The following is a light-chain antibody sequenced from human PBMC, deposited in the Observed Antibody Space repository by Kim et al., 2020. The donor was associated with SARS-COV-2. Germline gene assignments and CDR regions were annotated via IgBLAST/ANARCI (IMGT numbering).Light chain of an antibody. Sequence: SSELTQDPAVSVALGQTVRITCQGDSLRSYYASWYQQKPGQAPVLVIYGKNNRPSGIPDRFSGSSSGNTASLTTTGAQAEDEADYYCNSRDSSGNLNWVFGGGTQLTVL. J-gene: IGLJ3*02. CDR2: GKN. V-gene: IGLV3-19*01. CDR3: NSRDSSGNLNWV. CDR1: SLRSYY.